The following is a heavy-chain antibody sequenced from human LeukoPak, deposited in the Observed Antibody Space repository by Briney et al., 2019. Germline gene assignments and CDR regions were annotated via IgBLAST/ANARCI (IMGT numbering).Heavy chain of an antibody. CDR3: AKDLGSIYYGSGSLFDY. CDR2: ISGSGGST. J-gene: IGHJ4*02. CDR1: GFTFSSYA. D-gene: IGHD3-10*01. Sequence: PGGSLRLSCAASGFTFSSYAMSWVRQAPGKGLEWVSAISGSGGSTYYADSVKGRFTISRDNSKNTLYLQMNSLRAEDTAVYYCAKDLGSIYYGSGSLFDYWGQGTLVTVSS. V-gene: IGHV3-23*01.